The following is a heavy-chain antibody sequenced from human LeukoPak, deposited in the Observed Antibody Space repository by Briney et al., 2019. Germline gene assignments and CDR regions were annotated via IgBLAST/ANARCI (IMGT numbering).Heavy chain of an antibody. J-gene: IGHJ4*02. CDR1: GYTFTSYD. Sequence: ASVKVSCKASGYTFTSYDINWVRQATGQGLEWMGWMNPNNGNTNYAQKLQGRVTMTTDTSTSTAYMELRSLRSDDTAVYYCARRTGSYYGLVDYWGQGTLVTVSS. CDR2: MNPNNGNT. D-gene: IGHD1-26*01. V-gene: IGHV1-18*01. CDR3: ARRTGSYYGLVDY.